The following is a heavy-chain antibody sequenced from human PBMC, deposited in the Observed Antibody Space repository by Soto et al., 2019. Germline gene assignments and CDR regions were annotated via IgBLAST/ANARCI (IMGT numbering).Heavy chain of an antibody. D-gene: IGHD3-9*01. CDR1: GGTFSSYT. V-gene: IGHV1-69*02. Sequence: QVQLVQSGAEVKKPGSSVKVSCKASGGTFSSYTISWVRQAPGQGLEWMGRIIPILGIANYAQKFQGRVTITADKSTSTAYMELSSLRSEDTAVDYCAEARAITIFSPAAFDPWGQGTLVTVSS. CDR2: IIPILGIA. CDR3: AEARAITIFSPAAFDP. J-gene: IGHJ5*02.